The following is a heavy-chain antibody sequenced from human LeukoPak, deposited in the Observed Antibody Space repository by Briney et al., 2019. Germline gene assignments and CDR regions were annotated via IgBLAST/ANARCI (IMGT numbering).Heavy chain of an antibody. D-gene: IGHD3-10*01. CDR1: GGTFSSYA. J-gene: IGHJ6*02. Sequence: SVKVSCKASGGTFSSYAISWVRQAPGQGLEWMGGIIPIFGTANYAQKLQGRVTITADESTSTAYMDLSSLRSEDTAVYYCARGIGSGSWYYYYGMDVWGQGTTVTVSS. CDR2: IIPIFGTA. CDR3: ARGIGSGSWYYYYGMDV. V-gene: IGHV1-69*13.